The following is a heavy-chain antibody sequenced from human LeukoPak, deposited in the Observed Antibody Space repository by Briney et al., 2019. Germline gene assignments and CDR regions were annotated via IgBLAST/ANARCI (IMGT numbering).Heavy chain of an antibody. CDR3: ARDRADDLSYYYYYMDV. Sequence: ASVKVSCKASGYTFTDFYMLWVRQAPGQGLEWMGWISAYNGNTNYAQRLQGRVTMTTDTSTSTAYMELRSLRSDDTAVYYCARDRADDLSYYYYYMDVWGKGTTVTVSS. CDR1: GYTFTDFY. D-gene: IGHD3-3*01. J-gene: IGHJ6*03. CDR2: ISAYNGNT. V-gene: IGHV1-18*04.